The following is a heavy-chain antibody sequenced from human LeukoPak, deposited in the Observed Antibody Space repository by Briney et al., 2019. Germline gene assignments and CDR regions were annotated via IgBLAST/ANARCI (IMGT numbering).Heavy chain of an antibody. D-gene: IGHD2-2*01. J-gene: IGHJ3*02. CDR1: GGSFSGYY. CDR3: ARLGSTFDI. V-gene: IGHV4-34*01. CDR2: INHSGST. Sequence: PSETLSLTCAVYGGSFSGYYWSWIRQPPGEGLEWIGEINHSGSTNYNPSLKSRVTISVDTSKNQLSLKLSSVTAADTAVYYCARLGSTFDIWGQGTMVTVSS.